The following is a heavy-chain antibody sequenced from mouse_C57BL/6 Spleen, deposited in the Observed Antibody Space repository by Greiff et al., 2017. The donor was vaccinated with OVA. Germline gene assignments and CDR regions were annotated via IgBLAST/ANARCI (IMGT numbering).Heavy chain of an antibody. CDR3: AREGALDY. CDR2: INPYNGGT. CDR1: GYTFTDYY. V-gene: IGHV1-19*01. Sequence: VQLKQSGPVLVKPGASVKMSCKASGYTFTDYYMNWVKQSHGKSLEWIGVINPYNGGTSYNQKFKGKATLTVDKSSSTAYMELNSLTSEDSAVYYCAREGALDYWGQGTTLTVSS. J-gene: IGHJ2*01.